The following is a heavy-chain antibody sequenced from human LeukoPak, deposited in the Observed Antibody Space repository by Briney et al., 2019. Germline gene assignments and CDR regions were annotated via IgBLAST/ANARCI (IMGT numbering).Heavy chain of an antibody. D-gene: IGHD3-3*01. V-gene: IGHV1-46*01. Sequence: GASVKVSCKASGYTFTSYYMHWVRQAPGQGLEWMGIINPSGGSTSYAQKFQGRVTMTRDTSTSTVYMELSSLRSEDTAVYYCARGVHLADFWSGYNHRRDAFDIWGQGTMVTVSS. J-gene: IGHJ3*02. CDR1: GYTFTSYY. CDR2: INPSGGST. CDR3: ARGVHLADFWSGYNHRRDAFDI.